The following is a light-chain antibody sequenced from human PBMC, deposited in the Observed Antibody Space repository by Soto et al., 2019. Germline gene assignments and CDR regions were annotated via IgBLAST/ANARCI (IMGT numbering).Light chain of an antibody. J-gene: IGLJ3*02. CDR3: SSYAGSNGV. V-gene: IGLV2-8*01. Sequence: QSVLTQSPSASGSPGQSVTISCTGTSSDVGGYNYVSWYQQHPGKAPKLMIYEVNKRPSGVPDRFSGSKSGNTASLTVSGLQAEDEADYYCSSYAGSNGVLGGGPKLTVL. CDR2: EVN. CDR1: SSDVGGYNY.